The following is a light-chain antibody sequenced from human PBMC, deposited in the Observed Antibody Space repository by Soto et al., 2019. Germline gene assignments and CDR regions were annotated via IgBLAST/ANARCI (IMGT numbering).Light chain of an antibody. CDR2: DAS. CDR3: QQYKNDLT. CDR1: QSISTW. Sequence: DIQMTQSPSTLSASVGDRVTITCRASQSISTWLAWYQQKPGKAPKVLFYDASSLESGVPSRFSGSGSGTEFTLTISSLQPDDFATYYCQQYKNDLTFGPGNKVDIK. V-gene: IGKV1-5*01. J-gene: IGKJ3*01.